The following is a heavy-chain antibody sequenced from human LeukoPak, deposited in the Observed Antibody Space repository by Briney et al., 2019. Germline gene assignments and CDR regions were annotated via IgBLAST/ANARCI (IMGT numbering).Heavy chain of an antibody. CDR2: INHSGST. Sequence: PSETLSLTCAVYGGSFSGYYWSWIRQPPGKGLEWIGEINHSGSTNYNPSLQSRVTMSVDTSMNQFSLRLSSVTAADTAVYYCARFTYTTRPSDVWGKGTTVTVSS. J-gene: IGHJ6*04. V-gene: IGHV4-34*01. CDR3: ARFTYTTRPSDV. CDR1: GGSFSGYY. D-gene: IGHD3-16*01.